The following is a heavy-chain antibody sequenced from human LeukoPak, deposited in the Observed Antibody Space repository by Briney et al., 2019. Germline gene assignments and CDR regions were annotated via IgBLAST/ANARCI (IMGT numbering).Heavy chain of an antibody. CDR3: AKTPRPDDYGDYGVAFDI. CDR2: ISAYNGNT. V-gene: IGHV1-18*01. D-gene: IGHD4-17*01. CDR1: GYTFTSYG. Sequence: GASVKVSCKASGYTFTSYGISWVRQAPGQGLEWMGWISAYNGNTNYAQKLQGRVTMTTDTSTSTAYMELRSLRSDDTAVYYCAKTPRPDDYGDYGVAFDIWGQGTMVTVSS. J-gene: IGHJ3*02.